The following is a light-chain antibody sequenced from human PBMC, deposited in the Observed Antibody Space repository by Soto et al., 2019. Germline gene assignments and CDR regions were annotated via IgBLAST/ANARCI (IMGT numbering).Light chain of an antibody. CDR1: QSIRTY. Sequence: DIQMTQSPSSLSASVVDRVTTTCLASQSIRTYLNWYQQKPGKAPKLLIYKASTLETGVPSRFSGSGSRTEFTLTISSLQPDDFATYYCQHYASFSGTFGQGTKVDIK. J-gene: IGKJ1*01. CDR2: KAS. V-gene: IGKV1-5*03. CDR3: QHYASFSGT.